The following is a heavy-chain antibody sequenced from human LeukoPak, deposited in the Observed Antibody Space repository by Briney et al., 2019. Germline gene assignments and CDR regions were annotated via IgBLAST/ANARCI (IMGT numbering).Heavy chain of an antibody. CDR3: AKSRNRGTVSGTFDY. CDR1: GFTFSSLG. J-gene: IGHJ4*02. CDR2: ISYDGINK. V-gene: IGHV3-30*18. D-gene: IGHD1-14*01. Sequence: GRPLRLSCAASGFTFSSLGMHWVRQAPGKGRVGVADISYDGINKYYGDSVKGQFTIARDNSKNTLYLQMNSLRAEDTAVYYCAKSRNRGTVSGTFDYWGQGTVVTVSS.